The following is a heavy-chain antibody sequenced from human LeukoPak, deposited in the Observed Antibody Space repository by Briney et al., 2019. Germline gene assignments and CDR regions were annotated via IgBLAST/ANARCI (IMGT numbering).Heavy chain of an antibody. D-gene: IGHD4-11*01. V-gene: IGHV3-30*02. CDR2: IRYDGSNK. CDR1: GFTFSSYG. J-gene: IGHJ4*02. CDR3: AKGGQHSNYPVAH. Sequence: GGSLRLSCAASGFTFSSYGMHWVRQAPGKGLEWVAFIRYDGSNKYYADSVKGRFTISRDNSKNTLYLQMNSLRAEDTAVYYCAKGGQHSNYPVAHWGQGTLVTVSS.